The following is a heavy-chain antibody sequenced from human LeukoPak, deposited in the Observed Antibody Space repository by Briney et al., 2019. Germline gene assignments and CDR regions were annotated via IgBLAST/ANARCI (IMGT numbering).Heavy chain of an antibody. CDR3: ARGGITMIVVYFFDY. CDR1: GYTFTGYY. D-gene: IGHD3-22*01. Sequence: ASVKVSCKASGYTFTGYYMHWVRQAPGQGLEWMGIINSSGGSTSYAQKFQGRVTMTRDTSTSTVYMELSSLRSEDTAVYYCARGGITMIVVYFFDYWGQGTLVTVSS. J-gene: IGHJ4*02. CDR2: INSSGGST. V-gene: IGHV1-46*01.